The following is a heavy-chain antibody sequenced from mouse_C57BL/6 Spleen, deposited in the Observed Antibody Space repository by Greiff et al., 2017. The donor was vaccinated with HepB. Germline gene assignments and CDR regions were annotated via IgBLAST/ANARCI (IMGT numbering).Heavy chain of an antibody. CDR3: AREGLRAGYYFDY. J-gene: IGHJ2*01. V-gene: IGHV3-6*01. D-gene: IGHD2-2*01. CDR1: GYSITSGYY. Sequence: EVKLMESGPGLVKPSQSLSLTCSVTGYSITSGYYWNWIRQFPGNKLEWMGYISYDGSNNYNPSLKNRISITHDTSKNQFFLKLNSVTTEDTATYYSAREGLRAGYYFDYWGQGTTLTVSS. CDR2: ISYDGSN.